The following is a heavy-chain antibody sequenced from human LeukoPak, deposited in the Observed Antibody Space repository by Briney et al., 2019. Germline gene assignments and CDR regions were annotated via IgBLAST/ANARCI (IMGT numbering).Heavy chain of an antibody. Sequence: GGSLRPSCAASGFPFNAYWMTWVRQAPGKGLEWVANIRQDGDTKYYVDSVKGRFTISRDNAMNSLYLQMNSLRAEDTAIYYCARSLPYGTTWYGRSDFWGQGTLVTVSS. CDR1: GFPFNAYW. CDR2: IRQDGDTK. V-gene: IGHV3-7*03. J-gene: IGHJ4*02. CDR3: ARSLPYGTTWYGRSDF. D-gene: IGHD6-13*01.